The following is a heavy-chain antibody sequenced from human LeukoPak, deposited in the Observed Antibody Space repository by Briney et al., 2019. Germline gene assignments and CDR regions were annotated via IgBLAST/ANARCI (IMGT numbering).Heavy chain of an antibody. CDR1: GGSFSTYY. CDR3: ARGVVLTGYPLDF. D-gene: IGHD3-9*01. CDR2: IYYSGST. V-gene: IGHV4-59*01. Sequence: SETLSLTCSVSGGSFSTYYWSWIRQPPGKALEWIGFIYYSGSTDYNPSLKSRVTISIDTSKKQFSLKLSSVTAADTAVYYCARGVVLTGYPLDFWGRGTLVTVSS. J-gene: IGHJ4*02.